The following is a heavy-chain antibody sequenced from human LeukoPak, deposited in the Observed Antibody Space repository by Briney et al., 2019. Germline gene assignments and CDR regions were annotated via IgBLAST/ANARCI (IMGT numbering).Heavy chain of an antibody. CDR2: ISGSGGST. Sequence: PGGSLRLSCAASGFTFSSYAMSWVRQAPGKGLEWVSAISGSGGSTDYAASVKGRFTISRDNSKNTLYLQMNSLTAEDTAVYYCAKRTDAFDIWGQGTMVTVSS. J-gene: IGHJ3*02. CDR1: GFTFSSYA. V-gene: IGHV3-23*01. CDR3: AKRTDAFDI.